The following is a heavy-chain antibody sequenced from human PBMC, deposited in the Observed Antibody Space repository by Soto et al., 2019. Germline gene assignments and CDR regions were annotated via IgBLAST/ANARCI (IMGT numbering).Heavy chain of an antibody. CDR2: ISSSGSTI. CDR1: GFTFSDYY. J-gene: IGHJ6*03. V-gene: IGHV3-11*01. CDR3: ARDRVAAVFDYYYYMDV. D-gene: IGHD6-13*01. Sequence: GGSLRLSCAASGFTFSDYYMSWIRQGPGKGLEWVSYISSSGSTIYYADSVKGRFTISRDNAKNSLYLQMNSLRAEDTAVYYCARDRVAAVFDYYYYMDVWGKGTTVTAP.